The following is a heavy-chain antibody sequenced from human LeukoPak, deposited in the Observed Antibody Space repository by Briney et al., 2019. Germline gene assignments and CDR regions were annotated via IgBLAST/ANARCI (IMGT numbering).Heavy chain of an antibody. CDR3: AKDLGAYYDFWSGYYVDYYYGMDV. V-gene: IGHV3-9*01. J-gene: IGHJ6*02. CDR2: ISWNSGSI. CDR1: GFTFDDYA. Sequence: PGRPLRLSCAASGFTFDDYAMHWVRQAPGKGLEWVSGISWNSGSIGYADSVKGRFTISRDNAKNSLYLQMNSLRAEDTALYYCAKDLGAYYDFWSGYYVDYYYGMDVWGQGNTVTVSS. D-gene: IGHD3-3*01.